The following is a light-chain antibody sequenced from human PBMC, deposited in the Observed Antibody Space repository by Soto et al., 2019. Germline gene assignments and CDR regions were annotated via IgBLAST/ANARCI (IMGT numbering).Light chain of an antibody. Sequence: QSVLTQPPSVSGAPGQRVTISCTGSSSNIGAGYDVHWYQQLPGTAPKLLIYGNSNRPSGVPDRFSGSKSGTSASLAITGLLAEDEADYYCQSSDSSLSGSVFGGGTKLTVL. J-gene: IGLJ3*02. CDR1: SSNIGAGYD. CDR3: QSSDSSLSGSV. CDR2: GNS. V-gene: IGLV1-40*01.